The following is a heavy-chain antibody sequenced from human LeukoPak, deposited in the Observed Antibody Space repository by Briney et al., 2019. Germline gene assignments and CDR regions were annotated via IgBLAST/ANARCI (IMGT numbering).Heavy chain of an antibody. V-gene: IGHV3-7*05. J-gene: IGHJ4*02. Sequence: GGSLRLSCAASGFTFSTYWMSWVRQAPGKGLEWVANIKEDGSETYYVDSVKGRFTISRDNAKNSLYLQMNSLRAEDTAVYYCARDRSITEKYTGRDFHDYWGQGSLVTVSS. D-gene: IGHD1-26*01. CDR3: ARDRSITEKYTGRDFHDY. CDR2: IKEDGSET. CDR1: GFTFSTYW.